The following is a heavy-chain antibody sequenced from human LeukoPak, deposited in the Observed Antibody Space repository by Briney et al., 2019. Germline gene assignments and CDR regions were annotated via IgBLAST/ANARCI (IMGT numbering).Heavy chain of an antibody. CDR3: AKDDTPDSSGYPNWFDP. CDR1: GFTFDDYA. V-gene: IGHV3-43*02. CDR2: ISGDGGST. J-gene: IGHJ5*02. Sequence: PGGSLRLSCAASGFTFDDYAMHWVRQAPGKGLEWVSLISGDGGSTYYADSVKGRFTISRDNSKNSLYLQMNSLRTEDTALYYCAKDDTPDSSGYPNWFDPWGQGTLVTVSS. D-gene: IGHD3-22*01.